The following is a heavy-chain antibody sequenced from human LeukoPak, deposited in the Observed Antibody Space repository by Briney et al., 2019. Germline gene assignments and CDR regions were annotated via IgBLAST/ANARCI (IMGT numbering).Heavy chain of an antibody. CDR2: VVHSGST. J-gene: IGHJ6*03. Sequence: GSLRLSCAASGFTFSSYGMHWVRQAPGKGLEWLGEVVHSGSTNYNPSLKSRVTISVDKSKNQFSLRLNSVTAADTAVYYCARDYQYSSSWFTARDYYYYYMDVWGKGTTVTISS. CDR3: ARDYQYSSSWFTARDYYYYYMDV. V-gene: IGHV4-4*02. CDR1: GFTFSSYG. D-gene: IGHD6-13*01.